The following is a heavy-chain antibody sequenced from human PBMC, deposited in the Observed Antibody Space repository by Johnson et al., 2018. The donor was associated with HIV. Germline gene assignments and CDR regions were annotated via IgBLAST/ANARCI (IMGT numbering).Heavy chain of an antibody. CDR3: ARATMSYKVWLQLSAAFDI. V-gene: IGHV3-7*01. CDR1: KFTFSNYW. D-gene: IGHD5-24*01. Sequence: VQLVESGGGLVQPGGSLRLSCAASKFTFSNYWMSWVRQAPGKGLEWVANIKQDGSEKYYVDSVKGRFTISRDNAKNSLYLQMNSLRAEDTAVYYCARATMSYKVWLQLSAAFDIWGQGTMVTVSS. J-gene: IGHJ3*02. CDR2: IKQDGSEK.